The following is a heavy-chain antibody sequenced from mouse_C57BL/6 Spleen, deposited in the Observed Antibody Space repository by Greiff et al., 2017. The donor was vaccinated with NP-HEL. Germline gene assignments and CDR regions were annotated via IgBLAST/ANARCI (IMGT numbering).Heavy chain of an antibody. V-gene: IGHV5-17*01. D-gene: IGHD2-3*01. CDR2: ISSGSSTI. J-gene: IGHJ3*01. Sequence: DVMLVESGGGLVKPGGSLKLSCAASGFTFSDYGMHWVRQAPGQGLEWVAYISSGSSTIYYADTVKGRFTISRDNAKNTLFLQMTSLRSEDTAMYYCASYDGYSFAYWGQGTLVTVSA. CDR3: ASYDGYSFAY. CDR1: GFTFSDYG.